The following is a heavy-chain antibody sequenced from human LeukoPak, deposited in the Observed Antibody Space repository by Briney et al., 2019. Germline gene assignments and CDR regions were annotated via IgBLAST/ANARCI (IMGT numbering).Heavy chain of an antibody. CDR2: ISGSGGST. V-gene: IGHV3-23*01. J-gene: IGHJ4*02. CDR3: AKGLLAYCSGGSCYLFDY. CDR1: GFTFSSYA. Sequence: GGSLRLSCAASGFTFSSYAMSWVRQAPGKGLEWVSAISGSGGSTYYADSVKGRFTISRDNSKNTLYLQMNSLRAEDTAVYYCAKGLLAYCSGGSCYLFDYWGQGTLVTVSS. D-gene: IGHD2-15*01.